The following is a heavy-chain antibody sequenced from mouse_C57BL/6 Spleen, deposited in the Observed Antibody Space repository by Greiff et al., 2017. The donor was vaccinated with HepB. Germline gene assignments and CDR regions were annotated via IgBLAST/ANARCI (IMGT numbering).Heavy chain of an antibody. CDR1: GYTFTDYN. CDR2: INPNNGGT. Sequence: VQLQQSGPELVKPGASVKMSCKASGYTFTDYNMHWVKQSHGKSLEWIGYINPNNGGTSYNQKFKGKATLTVNKSSSTAYMELRSLTSEDSAVYYCASTVVAPGFAYWGQGTLVTVSA. V-gene: IGHV1-22*01. CDR3: ASTVVAPGFAY. D-gene: IGHD1-1*01. J-gene: IGHJ3*01.